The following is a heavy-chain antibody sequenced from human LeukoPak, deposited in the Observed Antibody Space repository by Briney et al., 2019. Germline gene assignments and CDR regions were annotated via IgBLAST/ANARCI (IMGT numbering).Heavy chain of an antibody. J-gene: IGHJ1*01. CDR3: ARGATVTIRYFQH. CDR2: IYYSGST. D-gene: IGHD4-17*01. V-gene: IGHV4-30-4*08. Sequence: SQTLSLTCTVSGGSISSGDYYWSWIRQPPGKGLEWIGHIYYSGSTYYNPSLTSRVTISVDTSKNQFSLKLSSVTAADTAVYYCARGATVTIRYFQHWGQGTLVTVSS. CDR1: GGSISSGDYY.